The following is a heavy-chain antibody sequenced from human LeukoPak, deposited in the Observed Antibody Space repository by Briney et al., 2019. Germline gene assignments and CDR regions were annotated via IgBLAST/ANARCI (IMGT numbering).Heavy chain of an antibody. V-gene: IGHV3-21*01. Sequence: GGSLRLSCAASGFTFSSYSMNWVRQAPGKGLEWVSSISSSSSYIYYADSVKGRFTISRDNAKNSLYLQMNSLRAEDTAVYYCARDYDYVWGSLGYWGQGTLVTVSS. CDR1: GFTFSSYS. CDR3: ARDYDYVWGSLGY. D-gene: IGHD3-16*01. CDR2: ISSSSSYI. J-gene: IGHJ4*02.